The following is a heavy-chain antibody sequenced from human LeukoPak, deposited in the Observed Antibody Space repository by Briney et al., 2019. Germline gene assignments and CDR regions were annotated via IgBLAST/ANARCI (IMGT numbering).Heavy chain of an antibody. D-gene: IGHD3-9*01. CDR2: ISRSSSYI. Sequence: GGSVRLSCAASGFIFSSYSVNWVRQARGEGREWVSSISRSSSYIYYADSVKGRFTISRDNAKNSLYLQMNSLRAEDTAVYYCASAHQDTYYDILTGSSPQAFDIWGQGTMVTVSS. J-gene: IGHJ3*02. CDR3: ASAHQDTYYDILTGSSPQAFDI. V-gene: IGHV3-21*01. CDR1: GFIFSSYS.